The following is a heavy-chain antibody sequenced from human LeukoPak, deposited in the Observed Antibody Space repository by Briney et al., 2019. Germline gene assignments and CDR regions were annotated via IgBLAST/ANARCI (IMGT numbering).Heavy chain of an antibody. D-gene: IGHD3-22*01. CDR3: ARPSVIVVAMEDAFDI. CDR1: GYTFTGYY. CDR2: INPNSGGT. J-gene: IGHJ3*02. V-gene: IGHV1-2*02. Sequence: ASVKVSCKASGYTFTGYYMHWVRQAPGQGLEWMGWINPNSGGTNYAQKFQGRVTMTRDTSISTAYMELSRLRSDDTAVYYCARPSVIVVAMEDAFDIWGQGTMVTVSS.